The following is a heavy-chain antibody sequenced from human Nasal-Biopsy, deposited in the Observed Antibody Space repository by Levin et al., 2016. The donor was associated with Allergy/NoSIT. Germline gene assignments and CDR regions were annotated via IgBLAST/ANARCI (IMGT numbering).Heavy chain of an antibody. CDR3: AREAYCSGGACYSGYPSDH. Sequence: GESLKISCKGFGYSFTSNWIAWVRQAPGKGLEWMGIVYPVDSDTRYSPSFRGQVTISADKSISTAYLQWSSLKASDTAMYYCAREAYCSGGACYSGYPSDHWGQGTLVTVSS. CDR2: VYPVDSDT. D-gene: IGHD2-15*01. J-gene: IGHJ5*02. V-gene: IGHV5-51*01. CDR1: GYSFTSNW.